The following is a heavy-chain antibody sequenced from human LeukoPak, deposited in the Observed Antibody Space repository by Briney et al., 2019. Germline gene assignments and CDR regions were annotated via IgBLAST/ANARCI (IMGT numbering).Heavy chain of an antibody. J-gene: IGHJ5*02. V-gene: IGHV4-34*01. CDR2: INHSGST. D-gene: IGHD1-26*01. Sequence: PSETLSLTCAVYGGSFSGYYWSWIRQPPGKGLERIGEINHSGSTNYNPSLKSRVTISVDTSKNQFSLKLSSVTAADTAVYYCASLVKVGATNWFDPWGQGTLVTVSS. CDR1: GGSFSGYY. CDR3: ASLVKVGATNWFDP.